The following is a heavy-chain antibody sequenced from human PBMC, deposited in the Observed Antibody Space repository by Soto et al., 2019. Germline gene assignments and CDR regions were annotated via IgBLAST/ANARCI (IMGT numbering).Heavy chain of an antibody. D-gene: IGHD4-17*01. CDR3: ARAVGYGDYEYCQH. CDR1: GFTFSSYS. J-gene: IGHJ1*01. V-gene: IGHV3-21*01. Sequence: GGSLRLSCAASGFTFSSYSMNWVRQAPGKGLEWVSSISSSSSYIYYADSVKGRFTISRDNAKNSLYLQMNSLRAEDTAVYYCARAVGYGDYEYCQHWGQGTLVTVSS. CDR2: ISSSSSYI.